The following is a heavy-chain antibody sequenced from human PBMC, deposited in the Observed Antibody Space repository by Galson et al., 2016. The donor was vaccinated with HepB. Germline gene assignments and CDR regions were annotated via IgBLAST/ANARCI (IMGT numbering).Heavy chain of an antibody. D-gene: IGHD2-8*02. Sequence: LRLSCAASGFTFSSDYLGWVRQAPGKGLEWVSVVYTDDRTYYTDSVQGRFTISRDNSKRPLSLQMTSLRAEDTAVCYCTRGYSDCTAPRAWGQGALVTVSS. J-gene: IGHJ4*02. CDR1: GFTFSSDY. CDR3: TRGYSDCTAPRA. CDR2: VYTDDRT. V-gene: IGHV3-66*01.